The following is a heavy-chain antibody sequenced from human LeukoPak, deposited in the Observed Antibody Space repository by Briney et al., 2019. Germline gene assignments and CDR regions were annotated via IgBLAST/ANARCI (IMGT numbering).Heavy chain of an antibody. J-gene: IGHJ4*02. Sequence: ASVKVSCKASGYTFVDYFIHWVRQAPGQGLEWMGRINTDSGGAEYEQKFQGRVIMTRDTSISTAYVEVSGLTSDDTAVYYCARGFTSTPNWEFDYWGQGTLVSVS. CDR2: INTDSGGA. CDR3: ARGFTSTPNWEFDY. D-gene: IGHD1-26*01. V-gene: IGHV1-2*06. CDR1: GYTFVDYF.